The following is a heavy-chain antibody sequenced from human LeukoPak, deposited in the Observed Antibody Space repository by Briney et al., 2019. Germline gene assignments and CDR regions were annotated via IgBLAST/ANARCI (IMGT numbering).Heavy chain of an antibody. CDR2: ISESGDVT. CDR1: GFTFSSYP. CDR3: ARDSSHYLGSSDY. V-gene: IGHV3-23*01. D-gene: IGHD6-6*01. Sequence: GSLRVSCVVSGFTFSSYPMSWVRQAPGKGLEWVSVISESGDVTHYADSMKGRFTISRDNTKNTLNLQMNSLRDEDTAIYYCARDSSHYLGSSDYWGQGTLVTVSS. J-gene: IGHJ4*02.